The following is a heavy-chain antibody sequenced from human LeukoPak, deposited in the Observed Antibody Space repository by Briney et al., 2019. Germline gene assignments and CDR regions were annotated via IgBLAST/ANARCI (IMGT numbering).Heavy chain of an antibody. J-gene: IGHJ4*02. V-gene: IGHV3-48*01. CDR1: GFTFSEYP. CDR3: ARDSGWAFDH. D-gene: IGHD6-19*01. CDR2: IRATSSDT. Sequence: PGGSLRLSCAASGFTFSEYPLNWVRQAPGEGPEWLSNIRATSSDTYYANSVKGRFTISRDNAKNSLYLQMDSLRAEDTAVYYCARDSGWAFDHWGQGVLVTVSS.